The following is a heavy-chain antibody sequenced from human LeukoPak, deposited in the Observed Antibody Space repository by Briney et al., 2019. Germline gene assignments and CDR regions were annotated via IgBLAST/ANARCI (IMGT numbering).Heavy chain of an antibody. D-gene: IGHD3-10*01. CDR2: IIPIFGTS. V-gene: IGHV1-69*05. CDR3: ARAKPYYYGSGSYSSDY. CDR1: GGTFSGYA. Sequence: SVKVSCKASGGTFSGYAISWVRQAPGQGLEWMGGIIPIFGTSNYAQKFQGRVTMTTDTSTSTAYMELRSLRSDDTAAYYCARAKPYYYGSGSYSSDYWGQGTLVTVSS. J-gene: IGHJ4*02.